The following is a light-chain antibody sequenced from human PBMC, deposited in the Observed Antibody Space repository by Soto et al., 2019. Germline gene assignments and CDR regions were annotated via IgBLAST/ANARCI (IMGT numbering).Light chain of an antibody. CDR1: ELSKQY. J-gene: IGLJ1*01. CDR3: QSSDYTGNYYV. Sequence: SYELTQTPSVSVSPGQTARITCSGDELSKQYVDWYQQKPGQAPVLVIYKDTERASGIPERFSAYRSGTTVTLTISGVRAEDEADYYCQSSDYTGNYYVLGTGTKVTV. CDR2: KDT. V-gene: IGLV3-25*02.